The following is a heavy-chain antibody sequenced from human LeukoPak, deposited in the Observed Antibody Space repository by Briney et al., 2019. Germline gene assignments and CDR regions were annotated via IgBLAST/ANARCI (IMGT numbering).Heavy chain of an antibody. CDR1: GGSISSYY. J-gene: IGHJ4*02. V-gene: IGHV4-59*01. CDR2: IYYSGST. Sequence: SETLSLACTVSGGSISSYYWSWIRQPPGKGLEWIGYIYYSGSTNYNPSLKSRVTISVDTSKNQFSLKLSSVTAADTAVHYCASGGGSYYFDYWGQGTLVTVSS. D-gene: IGHD5-12*01. CDR3: ASGGGSYYFDY.